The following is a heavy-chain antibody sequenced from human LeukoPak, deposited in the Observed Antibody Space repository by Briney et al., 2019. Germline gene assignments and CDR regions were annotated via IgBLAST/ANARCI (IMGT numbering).Heavy chain of an antibody. Sequence: GGSLRLSCAASGFTFSSYGMHWVRQAPGKGLEWVAVIWYDGSNKYYADSVKGRFTISRDNSKNTLYLQMNSLRAEDTAVYYCARESVRMGYYYYGMDVWGQGTTVTVSS. CDR1: GFTFSSYG. D-gene: IGHD2-8*01. V-gene: IGHV3-33*01. J-gene: IGHJ6*02. CDR2: IWYDGSNK. CDR3: ARESVRMGYYYYGMDV.